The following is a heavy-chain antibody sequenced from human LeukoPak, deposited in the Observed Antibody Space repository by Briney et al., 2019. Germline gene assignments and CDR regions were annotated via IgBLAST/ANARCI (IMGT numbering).Heavy chain of an antibody. J-gene: IGHJ6*02. CDR2: ISGSGGST. CDR1: GFTFSSYA. D-gene: IGHD5-18*01. Sequence: GGSLRLSCAASGFTFSSYAMSWVRQAPGKGLEWVSAISGSGGSTYYADSVKGRFTISRDNAKNSLYLQMNSLRAEDTAVYYCAREGYSYGYDYYYYYGMDVWGQGTTVTVSS. V-gene: IGHV3-23*01. CDR3: AREGYSYGYDYYYYYGMDV.